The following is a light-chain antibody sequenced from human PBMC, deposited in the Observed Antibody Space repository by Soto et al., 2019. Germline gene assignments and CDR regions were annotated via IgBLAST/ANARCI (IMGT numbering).Light chain of an antibody. V-gene: IGKV3-20*01. CDR3: QQYDVHTKT. CDR1: QTVRKNY. J-gene: IGKJ1*01. CDR2: DAS. Sequence: EFVLTQSPGTLSLSPGGRSTLSCRASQTVRKNYLDWYQQKPGQAPRLLIYDASSRATGIPDRFSGGGYGTDLTITITSMKTDDFGTYQCQQYDVHTKTFGHGTKVDIK.